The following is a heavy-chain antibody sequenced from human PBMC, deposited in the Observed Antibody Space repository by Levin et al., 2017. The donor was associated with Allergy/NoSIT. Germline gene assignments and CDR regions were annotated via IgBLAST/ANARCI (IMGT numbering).Heavy chain of an antibody. Sequence: GESLKISRAASGFTFSSYGMHWVRQAPGKGLEWVAVISYDGSNKYYADSVKGRFTISRDNSKNTLYLQMNSLRAEDTAVYYCAKDKSKWLATYFDYWGQGTLVTVSS. V-gene: IGHV3-30*18. CDR3: AKDKSKWLATYFDY. D-gene: IGHD6-19*01. CDR2: ISYDGSNK. CDR1: GFTFSSYG. J-gene: IGHJ4*02.